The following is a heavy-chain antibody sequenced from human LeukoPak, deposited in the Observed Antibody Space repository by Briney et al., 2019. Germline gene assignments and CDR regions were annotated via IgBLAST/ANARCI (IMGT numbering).Heavy chain of an antibody. CDR3: ARVSVYMGYNFDY. D-gene: IGHD5-24*01. CDR2: IYYSGST. V-gene: IGHV4-59*01. J-gene: IGHJ4*02. Sequence: SETLSLACTVSGGSISSYYWSWIRQPPGKGLEWIGYIYYSGSTNYNPSLKSRVTISVDTPKNQFSLKLSSVTAADTAVYYCARVSVYMGYNFDYWGQGTLVTVSS. CDR1: GGSISSYY.